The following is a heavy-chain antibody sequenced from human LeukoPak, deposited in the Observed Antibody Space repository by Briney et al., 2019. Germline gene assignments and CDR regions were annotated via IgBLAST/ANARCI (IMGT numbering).Heavy chain of an antibody. CDR3: ARDRSGSHYYIDV. J-gene: IGHJ6*03. Sequence: GGSLRLSCAASGFTFSDYYMSWIRQAPGKGLVWVARIDTDGSSTTYADSVKGRFTISRDNAKNTLDLQMNSLRAEDTAVYYCARDRSGSHYYIDVWGKGTTVTVSS. V-gene: IGHV3-74*01. CDR2: IDTDGSST. CDR1: GFTFSDYY. D-gene: IGHD1-26*01.